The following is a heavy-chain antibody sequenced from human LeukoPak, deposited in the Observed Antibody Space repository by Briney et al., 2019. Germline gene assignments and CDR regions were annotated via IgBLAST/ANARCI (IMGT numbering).Heavy chain of an antibody. J-gene: IGHJ4*02. CDR2: ISYEGSNK. CDR3: ARTASGWELWYYIDY. CDR1: GFTFSSYA. V-gene: IGHV3-30*04. D-gene: IGHD6-19*01. Sequence: PGGSQTLSCAASGFTFSSYAMHWVRRARGKGREWVAVISYEGSNKYYAVSEKGRFTISRDNSKNTLYLQMNSLRAEDTAVYYCARTASGWELWYYIDYWGQGTLVTVSS.